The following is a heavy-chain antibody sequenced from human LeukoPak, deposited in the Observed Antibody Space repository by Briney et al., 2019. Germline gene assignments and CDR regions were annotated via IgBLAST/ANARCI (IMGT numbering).Heavy chain of an antibody. V-gene: IGHV4-61*02. Sequence: SETLSLXCIVSGGSISSGSYYWSWIRQPAGKGLEWIGRIYTSGITNYNPSLKSRVTISVDTSKNQFSLKLSSVTAADTAVYYCAAYYGGNSYAFDIWGQGTMVTVSS. D-gene: IGHD4-23*01. J-gene: IGHJ3*02. CDR2: IYTSGIT. CDR3: AAYYGGNSYAFDI. CDR1: GGSISSGSYY.